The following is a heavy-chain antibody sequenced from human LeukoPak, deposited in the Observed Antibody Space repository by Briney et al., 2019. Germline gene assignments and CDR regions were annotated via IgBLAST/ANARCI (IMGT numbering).Heavy chain of an antibody. V-gene: IGHV4-39*01. J-gene: IGHJ3*02. CDR3: ARGSDIVVVVAATDAFDI. CDR2: IYYSGST. D-gene: IGHD2-15*01. CDR1: GGSISSSSYY. Sequence: TTSETLSLTCTVSGGSISSSSYYWGWIRQPPGKGLEWIGSIYYSGSTYYNPSLKSRFTISVDTSKNQFSLKLSSVTAADTAVYYCARGSDIVVVVAATDAFDIWGQGTMVTVSS.